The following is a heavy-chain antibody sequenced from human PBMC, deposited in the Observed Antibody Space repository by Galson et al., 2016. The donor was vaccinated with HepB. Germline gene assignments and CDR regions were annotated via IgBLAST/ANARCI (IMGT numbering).Heavy chain of an antibody. J-gene: IGHJ4*02. Sequence: SGAEVKKPGASMKVSCKPSGYTFTSSGLSWVRQAPGQGREWVGWISTNSGNPNYAQKLQGRVTMTRDTSTSTAYMELRSLTSDDTAICYCARDKDYTLDYWGQGTLVTVSS. CDR2: ISTNSGNP. CDR3: ARDKDYTLDY. D-gene: IGHD4-11*01. V-gene: IGHV1-18*01. CDR1: GYTFTSSG.